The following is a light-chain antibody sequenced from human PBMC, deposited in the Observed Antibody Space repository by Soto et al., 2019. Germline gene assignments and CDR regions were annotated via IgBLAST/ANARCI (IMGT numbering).Light chain of an antibody. V-gene: IGKV1-27*01. CDR1: QGIGVY. Sequence: DIQMTQSPSSLSASLGDRVTIACRASQGIGVYLAWFQQKPGNAPKLQIYAASTLQSGVPSRFSGSGSGTDFTLTISSLQPADVATYYCQKYNSAPLTFGGGTKVEIK. J-gene: IGKJ4*01. CDR2: AAS. CDR3: QKYNSAPLT.